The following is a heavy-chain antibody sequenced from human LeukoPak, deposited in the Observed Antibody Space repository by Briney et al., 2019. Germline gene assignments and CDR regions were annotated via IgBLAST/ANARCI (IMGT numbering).Heavy chain of an antibody. J-gene: IGHJ6*02. CDR2: ISGSGGST. V-gene: IGHV3-23*01. CDR3: ARARLVRHYYYGMDV. Sequence: GGSLRLSCAASGFTFSSYAMSWVRQAPGKGLEWVSAISGSGGSTYYADSVKGRFTISRDNSKNTLYLQMNSLRAEDTAVYYCARARLVRHYYYGMDVWGQGTTVTVSS. D-gene: IGHD6-19*01. CDR1: GFTFSSYA.